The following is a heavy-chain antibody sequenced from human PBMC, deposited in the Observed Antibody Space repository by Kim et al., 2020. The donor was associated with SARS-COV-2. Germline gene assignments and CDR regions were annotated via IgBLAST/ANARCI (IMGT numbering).Heavy chain of an antibody. Sequence: SETLSLTCTVSGGSISNYYWSWIRQPPGKGLEWIGSVYFTGSTNYNPSLKSRVTISLDTSKNHFSLKLTSVTAADTAVYYCAAQTVVNLVGWFDPWGQGTLVTVSS. CDR2: VYFTGST. CDR1: GGSISNYY. D-gene: IGHD2-15*01. CDR3: AAQTVVNLVGWFDP. J-gene: IGHJ5*02. V-gene: IGHV4-59*01.